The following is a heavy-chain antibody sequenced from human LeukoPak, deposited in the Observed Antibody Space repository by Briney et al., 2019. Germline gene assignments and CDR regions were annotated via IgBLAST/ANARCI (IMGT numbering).Heavy chain of an antibody. CDR3: ARRKFYDTYLDP. CDR1: EYDFANYW. D-gene: IGHD2/OR15-2a*01. Sequence: GEALKISCKGPEYDFANYWIGWVRQTPGRGLEWMGIAHPATSIIHYGPSFQGQVTISFDTSLSTAYLQWTSLKASDSGMYFCARRKFYDTYLDPWGRGTLVTVSS. CDR2: AHPATSII. J-gene: IGHJ5*02. V-gene: IGHV5-51*01.